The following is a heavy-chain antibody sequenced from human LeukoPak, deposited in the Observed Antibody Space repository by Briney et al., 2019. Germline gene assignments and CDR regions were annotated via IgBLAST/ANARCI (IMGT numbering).Heavy chain of an antibody. J-gene: IGHJ4*02. V-gene: IGHV4-39*01. D-gene: IGHD4-17*01. CDR1: GGSISSSSYY. CDR3: ARRSVGTTVTPQPIYYFDY. Sequence: SETLSLTCTVSGGSISSSSYYWGWIRQPPGKGLEWIGSIYYGGSTYYNPSLKSRVTISVDTSKNQFSLKLSSVTAADTAVYYCARRSVGTTVTPQPIYYFDYWGQGTLVTVSS. CDR2: IYYGGST.